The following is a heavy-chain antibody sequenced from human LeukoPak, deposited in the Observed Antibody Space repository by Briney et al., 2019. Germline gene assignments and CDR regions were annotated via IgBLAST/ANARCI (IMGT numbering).Heavy chain of an antibody. CDR3: TRDALYGDPSYYYMDV. CDR2: IKQDGSDI. CDR1: GGSFSGYY. Sequence: ETLSLTCAVYGGSFSGYYWSWIRQPPGKGLEWVANIKQDGSDIYYLGSVRGRFTISRGNAMNSLYLQMNSLRAEDTAVYYCTRDALYGDPSYYYMDVWGKGTTVTVYS. V-gene: IGHV3-7*01. J-gene: IGHJ6*03. D-gene: IGHD4-17*01.